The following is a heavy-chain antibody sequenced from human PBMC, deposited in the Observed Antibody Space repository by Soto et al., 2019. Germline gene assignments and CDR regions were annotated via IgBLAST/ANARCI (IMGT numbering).Heavy chain of an antibody. D-gene: IGHD2-15*01. V-gene: IGHV1-46*01. CDR2: VNPSGGST. CDR1: GYLFTAYS. Sequence: QVHLVQSGAEVKKPGASVKVSCKASGYLFTAYSMHWVRLAPGQGLEWVGVVNPSGGSTNYPQNFQARVTITRDTSTSTVYMDVSSLRSDDTAIYYCAREENCSGSTCYSEYFHRWGQGTLVTVSS. CDR3: AREENCSGSTCYSEYFHR. J-gene: IGHJ1*01.